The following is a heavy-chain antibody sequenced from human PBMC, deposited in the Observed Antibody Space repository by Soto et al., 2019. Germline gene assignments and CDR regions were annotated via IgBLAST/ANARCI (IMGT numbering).Heavy chain of an antibody. V-gene: IGHV4-59*01. D-gene: IGHD1-1*01. CDR3: AGLQINYYYMDV. J-gene: IGHJ6*03. CDR1: GGSISSYY. Sequence: QVQLQELGPGLVKPSETLSLTCTVSGGSISSYYWNWIRQPPGKGLEWIGDIYYSGSSTYNPSLKSRVTISVDMSRNQFSLRLSSVTAADTAVYYCAGLQINYYYMDVWGKGTTVTVSS. CDR2: IYYSGSS.